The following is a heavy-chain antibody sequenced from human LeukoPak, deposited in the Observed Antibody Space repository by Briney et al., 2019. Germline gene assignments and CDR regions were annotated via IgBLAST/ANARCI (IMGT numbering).Heavy chain of an antibody. CDR3: ARDGDYYDSSGWVFQH. CDR1: GGSISSSSYY. Sequence: SETLSLTCSVSGGSISSSSYYWGWIRQPPGKGLEWIGSLYYSGSIYYNPSLQSRVTISVDTSKNQFSLKLSSVTAADTAVYYCARDGDYYDSSGWVFQHWGQGTLVTVSS. V-gene: IGHV4-39*07. J-gene: IGHJ1*01. D-gene: IGHD3-22*01. CDR2: LYYSGSI.